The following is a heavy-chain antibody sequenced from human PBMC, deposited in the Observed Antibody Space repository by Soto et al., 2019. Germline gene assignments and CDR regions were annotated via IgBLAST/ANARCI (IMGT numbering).Heavy chain of an antibody. D-gene: IGHD5-12*01. Sequence: QLHLVESGGGVVQPGKSLRLSCAASKFSFSNYGMHWVRQAPGKGLEWVAVTTYDGGHIYYADSVKGRFTISRDNSKNMLYLQMSSLRIDDTAVYYCAKDWREGYDTEAYDIWGQGTEVTVSS. V-gene: IGHV3-30*18. J-gene: IGHJ3*02. CDR1: KFSFSNYG. CDR2: TTYDGGHI. CDR3: AKDWREGYDTEAYDI.